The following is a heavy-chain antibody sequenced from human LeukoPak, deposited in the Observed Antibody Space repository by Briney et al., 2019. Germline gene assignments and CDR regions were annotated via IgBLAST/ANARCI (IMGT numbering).Heavy chain of an antibody. CDR2: IYSGGRT. D-gene: IGHD3-22*01. CDR1: GFTVSSNY. CDR3: AREQADYYDSSGYSY. Sequence: GGSLRLSCAASGFTVSSNYMSWVRQAPGKGLEWVSVIYSGGRTYYADSVKGRFTISRDNSKNTLYLQMNSLRAEDTAVYYCAREQADYYDSSGYSYWGQGTLVTVSS. J-gene: IGHJ4*02. V-gene: IGHV3-66*01.